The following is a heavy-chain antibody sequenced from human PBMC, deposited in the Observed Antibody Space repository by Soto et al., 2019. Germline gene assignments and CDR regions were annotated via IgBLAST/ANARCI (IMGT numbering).Heavy chain of an antibody. Sequence: QVQLVQSGAEVKKPGASVKVSCKASGYTFTSYAMHWVRQAPGQRLEWMGWINAGNGNTKYSQKFQGRVTITRDTSASTAYMELSSLRFEDTAVYFGADAIADDALAFWGRGTIVTVCS. CDR1: GYTFTSYA. D-gene: IGHD2-2*01. V-gene: IGHV1-3*01. CDR2: INAGNGNT. CDR3: ADAIADDALAF. J-gene: IGHJ3*01.